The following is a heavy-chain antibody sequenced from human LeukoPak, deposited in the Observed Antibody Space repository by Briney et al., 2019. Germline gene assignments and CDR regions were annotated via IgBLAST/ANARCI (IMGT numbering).Heavy chain of an antibody. CDR2: IHSNGST. CDR3: AREESGIAPDFDY. D-gene: IGHD6-13*01. CDR1: GASITSGSYC. V-gene: IGHV4-31*03. J-gene: IGHJ4*02. Sequence: KPSQTLSLTCTVSGASITSGSYCWTWIRQHPGRDLEWLGYIHSNGSTAYNPSLKSRVTISVDTSKNQFSLKLSSVTAADTAVYYCAREESGIAPDFDYWGQGTLVTVSS.